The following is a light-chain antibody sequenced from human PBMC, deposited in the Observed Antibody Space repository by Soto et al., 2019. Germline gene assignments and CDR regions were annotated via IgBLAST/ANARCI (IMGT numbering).Light chain of an antibody. Sequence: QSALTQPASVSGSPGQSITISCTGTSSDVRGYNYVSWYQQHPGKAPKLMIYDVTNRPSGVSDRFSGSKSGNTASLTISGLQAEDEADYYCSSYTSSSTFVVFGGWTQLTVL. J-gene: IGLJ2*01. CDR3: SSYTSSSTFVV. CDR1: SSDVRGYNY. CDR2: DVT. V-gene: IGLV2-14*01.